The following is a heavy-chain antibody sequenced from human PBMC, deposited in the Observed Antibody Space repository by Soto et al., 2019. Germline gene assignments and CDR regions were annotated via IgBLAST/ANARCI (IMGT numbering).Heavy chain of an antibody. D-gene: IGHD1-26*01. Sequence: GGSLRLSCAALGFTFSSYGMHGVRQAPGKGLEWVAVISYDGSNKYYADSVKGRFTISRDNSKNTLYLQMNSLRAEDTAVYYCAKDLWEALSYGMDVWGQGTTVTVSS. V-gene: IGHV3-30*18. J-gene: IGHJ6*02. CDR2: ISYDGSNK. CDR3: AKDLWEALSYGMDV. CDR1: GFTFSSYG.